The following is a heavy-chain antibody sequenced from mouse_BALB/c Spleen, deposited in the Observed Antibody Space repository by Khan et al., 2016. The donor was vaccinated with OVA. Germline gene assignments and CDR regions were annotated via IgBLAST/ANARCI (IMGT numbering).Heavy chain of an antibody. Sequence: EVQLVESGPGLVKPSQSLSLTCTVTGYSITSDYAWNWLRQFPGNKLEWMGFISYSGNTNYNPSLKSRISITRDTSKNQFFLQLNSVTTEDTATYDCARVYGGDFDYWGQGTTLTVSS. V-gene: IGHV3-2*02. CDR3: ARVYGGDFDY. CDR2: ISYSGNT. CDR1: GYSITSDYA. J-gene: IGHJ2*01. D-gene: IGHD1-1*01.